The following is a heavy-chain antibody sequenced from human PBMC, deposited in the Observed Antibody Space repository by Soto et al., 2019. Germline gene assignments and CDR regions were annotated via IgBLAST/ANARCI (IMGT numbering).Heavy chain of an antibody. CDR1: GFTFDDYA. V-gene: IGHV3-9*01. J-gene: IGHJ3*02. CDR2: ISWNSGSI. D-gene: IGHD4-17*01. Sequence: PGGSLRLSCAASGFTFDDYAMHWVRQAPGKGLEWVSGISWNSGSIGYADSVKGRFTISRDNAKNSLYLQMNSLRAEDTALYYCAKDILAYGDYLIEGAFYIWGQGTMVTVSS. CDR3: AKDILAYGDYLIEGAFYI.